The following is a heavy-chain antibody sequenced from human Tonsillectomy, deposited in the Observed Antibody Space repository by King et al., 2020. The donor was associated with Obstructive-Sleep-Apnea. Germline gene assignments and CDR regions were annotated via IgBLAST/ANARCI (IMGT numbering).Heavy chain of an antibody. CDR2: ITSSGRTI. CDR3: ARENYPYYFDY. J-gene: IGHJ4*02. V-gene: IGHV3-11*01. Sequence: VQLVESGGGLVKPGGSLRLSCAASGFTFSDYYMSWIRQAPGKGLEWVSYITSSGRTIYYADSVKGRFTISRDNAENSLYLQMNSLRAEDSAVYYCARENYPYYFDYWGQGTLVTVSS. CDR1: GFTFSDYY. D-gene: IGHD1-7*01.